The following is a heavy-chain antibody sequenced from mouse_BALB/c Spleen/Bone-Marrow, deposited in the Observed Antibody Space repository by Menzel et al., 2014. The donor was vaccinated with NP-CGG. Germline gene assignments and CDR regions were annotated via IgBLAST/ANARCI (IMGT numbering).Heavy chain of an antibody. J-gene: IGHJ1*01. CDR3: PRKYTVGRGGYFDV. V-gene: IGHV2-9*02. D-gene: IGHD5-1-1*01. CDR2: IWAGGST. Sequence: VMLVESGPGLVSPSQSLSITCTVSGFSLTSYGVHWVRQPPGRGLEWLGLIWAGGSTNYNSALMSRLSISKDNSKSQFFLKMNMLQTVDTAMFCCPRKYTVGRGGYFDVWGAGTSVPVSS. CDR1: GFSLTSYG.